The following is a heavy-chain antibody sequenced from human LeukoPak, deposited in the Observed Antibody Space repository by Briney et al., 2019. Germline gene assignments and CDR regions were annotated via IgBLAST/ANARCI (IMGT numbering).Heavy chain of an antibody. J-gene: IGHJ4*02. CDR3: AKAAYCTSTSCHFSGYAQRPLDS. CDR2: ISVDGNNK. D-gene: IGHD2-2*01. CDR1: GFTFNTYV. V-gene: IGHV3-30*18. Sequence: TGRSLRLSCVASGFTFNTYVIHWVRQAPGKGLEWVAGISVDGNNKDYSDSVKGRFTISRDNSKNTLYLQMNSLRTEDTAVYYCAKAAYCTSTSCHFSGYAQRPLDSWGQGTLVTVSS.